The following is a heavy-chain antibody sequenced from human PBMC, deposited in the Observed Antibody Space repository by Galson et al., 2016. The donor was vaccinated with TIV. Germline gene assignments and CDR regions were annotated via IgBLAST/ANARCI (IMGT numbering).Heavy chain of an antibody. CDR3: ARVSALGGVIDY. J-gene: IGHJ4*02. CDR2: IDWDDDK. Sequence: LRLSCAASGFTFSSHAMNWVRQAPGKALEWLARIDWDDDKFYSTSLKTRLTISKDPSKDQVVLTMTNMDPIDTATYYCARVSALGGVIDYWGQGTLVTVSS. D-gene: IGHD3-16*01. V-gene: IGHV2-70*04. CDR1: GFTFSSHAM.